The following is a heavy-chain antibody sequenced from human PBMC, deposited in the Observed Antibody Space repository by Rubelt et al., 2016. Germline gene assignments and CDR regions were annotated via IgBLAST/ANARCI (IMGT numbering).Heavy chain of an antibody. J-gene: IGHJ6*02. Sequence: QVQLVESGGGVVQPGRSLRLSCAASGFTFSSYAMHWVRQAPGKGLEWVAVISYDGSNKYYADSVKGRFTISRDNSKNTLYLQMNSLRDEDTALYYCARDWYDRSGDSHGMDVWGQGTTVTVYS. CDR2: ISYDGSNK. CDR1: GFTFSSYA. CDR3: ARDWYDRSGDSHGMDV. D-gene: IGHD3-22*01. V-gene: IGHV3-30*04.